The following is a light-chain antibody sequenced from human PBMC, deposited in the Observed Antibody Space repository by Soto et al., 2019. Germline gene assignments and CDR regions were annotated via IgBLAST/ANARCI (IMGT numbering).Light chain of an antibody. CDR1: QSLLHSNGNKY. CDR3: MQALQTPIT. Sequence: DIVMTQSPLSLPVTPGEPASISCRSSQSLLHSNGNKYLEWYLQKPGQSPQLLIYLGSNRASGVPDRFSGSGSDTDFTLKISRVEAEDVGVYYCMQALQTPITFDQGTRLEIK. CDR2: LGS. J-gene: IGKJ5*01. V-gene: IGKV2-28*01.